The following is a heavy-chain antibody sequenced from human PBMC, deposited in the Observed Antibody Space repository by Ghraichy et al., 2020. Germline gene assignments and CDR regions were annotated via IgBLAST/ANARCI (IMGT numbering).Heavy chain of an antibody. CDR1: GYTFTNYA. Sequence: ASVKVSCKASGYTFTNYAMNWVRQAPGQGLVWMGWINTNTGNPTYAQGFTGRFVFSLDTSVSTAYLQISSLKAEDTVVYYCARFSTLAVADKLAGGSRVDYYYYGMDVWGQGTTVTVSS. CDR3: ARFSTLAVADKLAGGSRVDYYYYGMDV. J-gene: IGHJ6*02. V-gene: IGHV7-4-1*02. CDR2: INTNTGNP. D-gene: IGHD6-19*01.